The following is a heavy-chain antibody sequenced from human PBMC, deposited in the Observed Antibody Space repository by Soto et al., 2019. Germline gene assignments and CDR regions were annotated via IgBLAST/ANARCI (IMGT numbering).Heavy chain of an antibody. CDR2: INPNSGGT. CDR1: GYTFTGYY. Sequence: GASVKVSCKASGYTFTGYYMHWVRQAPGQGLEWMGWINPNSGGTNYAQKFQGWVTMTRDTSISTAYMELSRLRSDDTAVYYCARGLGSNSSSSRAFDYWGQGTLVTVPQ. D-gene: IGHD6-6*01. J-gene: IGHJ4*02. CDR3: ARGLGSNSSSSRAFDY. V-gene: IGHV1-2*04.